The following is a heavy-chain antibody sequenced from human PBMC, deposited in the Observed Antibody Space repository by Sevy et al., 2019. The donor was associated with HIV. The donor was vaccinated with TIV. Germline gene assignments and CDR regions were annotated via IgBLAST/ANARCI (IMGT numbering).Heavy chain of an antibody. D-gene: IGHD1-7*01. Sequence: SQTLSLTCAISGDSVSSSSAAWNWFRQSPSRGLEWLGRTYYRSKWYSDYEVSVKGRVTINPDTSKNQFSLHLDSVTPEDTAVYFCARGDELNSYYYGMDVWGQGTTVTVSS. J-gene: IGHJ6*02. CDR1: GDSVSSSSAA. CDR3: ARGDELNSYYYGMDV. CDR2: TYYRSKWYS. V-gene: IGHV6-1*01.